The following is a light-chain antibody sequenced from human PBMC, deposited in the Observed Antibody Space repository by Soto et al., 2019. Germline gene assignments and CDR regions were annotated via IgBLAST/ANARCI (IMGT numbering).Light chain of an antibody. Sequence: QSALTQPASVSWSPGQSITISCTGTSSDVGGYNYVSWYQQHPGRAPKLIIYDVTNRPSGISNRFSGSKSGNTASLTISGLQTEDEADYYCISFTSRHIYVFGTGTKVTVL. CDR1: SSDVGGYNY. CDR3: ISFTSRHIYV. CDR2: DVT. J-gene: IGLJ1*01. V-gene: IGLV2-14*03.